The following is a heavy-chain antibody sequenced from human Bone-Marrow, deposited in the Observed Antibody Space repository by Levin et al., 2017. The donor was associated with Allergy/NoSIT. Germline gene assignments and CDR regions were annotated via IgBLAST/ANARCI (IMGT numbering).Heavy chain of an antibody. CDR3: ARDQGGTYLGPFDY. CDR2: MYNTGTT. J-gene: IGHJ4*02. CDR1: GGSISSHY. V-gene: IGHV4-59*11. Sequence: SPTLSLTCTVSGGSISSHYWSWIRQTPRKGLEWIGYMYNTGTTNYNPSLKSRVTISVDTSKNQFSLKLRSVTAADTAVYYCARDQGGTYLGPFDYWGQGILVTVSS. D-gene: IGHD1-26*01.